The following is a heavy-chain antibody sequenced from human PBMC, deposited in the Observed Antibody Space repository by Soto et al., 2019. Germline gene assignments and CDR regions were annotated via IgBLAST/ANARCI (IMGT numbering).Heavy chain of an antibody. V-gene: IGHV3-30-3*01. J-gene: IGHJ6*02. D-gene: IGHD2-2*02. CDR1: GFTFSSYA. Sequence: PVGSLRLSCAASGFTFSSYAMHWVRQAPGKGLEWVAVISYDGSNKYYADSVKGRFTISRDNSKNTLYLQMNSLRAEDTAVYYCARDKYIVVVPAAIPGYYYYGMDVWGQGTTVTAP. CDR3: ARDKYIVVVPAAIPGYYYYGMDV. CDR2: ISYDGSNK.